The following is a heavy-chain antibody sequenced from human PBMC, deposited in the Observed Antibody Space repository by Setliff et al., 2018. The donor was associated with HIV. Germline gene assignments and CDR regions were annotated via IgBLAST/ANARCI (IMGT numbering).Heavy chain of an antibody. CDR3: VKGRSGSYHW. Sequence: PGGSLRLSCAASGFSFSTYGMHWARQTPGKGLEWVAFIQSDGSNKYYGDSVKGRFTISRDNFKNTQYLQMNNLRPEDTAVYYCVKGRSGSYHWWGQGTLVTVSS. CDR1: GFSFSTYG. J-gene: IGHJ4*02. D-gene: IGHD1-26*01. CDR2: IQSDGSNK. V-gene: IGHV3-30*02.